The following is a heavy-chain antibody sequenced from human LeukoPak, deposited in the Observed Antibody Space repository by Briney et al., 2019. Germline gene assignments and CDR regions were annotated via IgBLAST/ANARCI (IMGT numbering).Heavy chain of an antibody. D-gene: IGHD2-21*01. J-gene: IGHJ4*02. CDR2: INPETGGT. CDR1: GYIFTDYY. Sequence: GASVKVSCKTSGYIFTDYYIHWARQAPGPGLEWMGWINPETGGTNYGQNFQGRLTMTRHTSISTAYMDLSRLTSDDTAVYFCAEGGENHCGRSTCFQGSAFWGQGTLVTVSS. CDR3: AEGGENHCGRSTCFQGSAF. V-gene: IGHV1-2*02.